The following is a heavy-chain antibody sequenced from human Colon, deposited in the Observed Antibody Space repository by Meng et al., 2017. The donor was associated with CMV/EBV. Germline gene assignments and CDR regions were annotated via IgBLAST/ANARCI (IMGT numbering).Heavy chain of an antibody. CDR2: IRYSGST. Sequence: SETLSLTCPVSGGSIIGHYWNWIRQPPGKGLEWIGYIRYSGSTNSNPSLKSRVTISVDTSKNQFSLKLSSVTAADTAVYYCAREGSPSWGFDPWGQGTLVTVSS. V-gene: IGHV4-59*11. CDR3: AREGSPSWGFDP. CDR1: GGSIIGHY. D-gene: IGHD6-6*01. J-gene: IGHJ5*02.